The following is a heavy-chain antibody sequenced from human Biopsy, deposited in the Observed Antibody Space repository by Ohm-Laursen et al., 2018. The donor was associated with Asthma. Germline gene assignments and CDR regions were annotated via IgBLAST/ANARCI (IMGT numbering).Heavy chain of an antibody. CDR2: FSYDGTNK. CDR1: GFSISRYG. V-gene: IGHV3-30*19. J-gene: IGHJ4*02. CDR3: AREGVAGTHIED. D-gene: IGHD6-19*01. Sequence: SLRLSCAASGFSISRYGMHWVRQAPGKGLEWVAVFSYDGTNKYYADSVKGRFTISRDNSKNTLSLQMNSLTAEDTAVYYCAREGVAGTHIEDWGQGTLVTVSS.